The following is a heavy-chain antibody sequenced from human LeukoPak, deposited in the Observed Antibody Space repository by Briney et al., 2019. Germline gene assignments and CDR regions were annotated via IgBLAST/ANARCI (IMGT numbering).Heavy chain of an antibody. CDR3: ARDGDYCGGDCYRKHYYYYYYMDV. Sequence: GASVKVSCKASGYTFTGYHMHWVRQAPGQGLEWMGWINPNSGGTNYAQKFQGRVTMTRDTSISTAYMELSRLRSDDTAVYYCARDGDYCGGDCYRKHYYYYYYMDVWGKGTTVTISS. CDR2: INPNSGGT. V-gene: IGHV1-2*02. D-gene: IGHD2-21*02. J-gene: IGHJ6*03. CDR1: GYTFTGYH.